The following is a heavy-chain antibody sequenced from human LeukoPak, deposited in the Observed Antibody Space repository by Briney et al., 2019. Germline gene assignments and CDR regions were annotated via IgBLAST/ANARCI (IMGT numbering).Heavy chain of an antibody. J-gene: IGHJ4*02. CDR3: ARVGRWLQKEDY. Sequence: SETLSLTCTVSGGSISSRSYYWGWIRQPPGKGLGWIGSIYYSGTTYYNPSLKSRVTISIDTSKNQFSLKLSSVTAADTAVYYCARVGRWLQKEDYWGQGTPVTVSS. V-gene: IGHV4-39*07. CDR2: IYYSGTT. CDR1: GGSISSRSYY. D-gene: IGHD5-24*01.